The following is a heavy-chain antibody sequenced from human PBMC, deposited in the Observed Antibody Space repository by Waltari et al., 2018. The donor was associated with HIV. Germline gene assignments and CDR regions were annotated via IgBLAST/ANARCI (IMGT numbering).Heavy chain of an antibody. D-gene: IGHD6-19*01. CDR3: VRVRDSSSGWYIFDY. CDR2: IGAAGDT. J-gene: IGHJ4*02. V-gene: IGHV3-13*04. Sequence: EVHLVESGGGLITPGGYLSRSCVASGSTFNPYDLHWVRQAAGEGRQWVSAIGAAGDTYYSDSVKGRFTISRENAKNSLFLQMNSLRAGDTAVYFCVRVRDSSSGWYIFDYWGQGALVTVSS. CDR1: GSTFNPYD.